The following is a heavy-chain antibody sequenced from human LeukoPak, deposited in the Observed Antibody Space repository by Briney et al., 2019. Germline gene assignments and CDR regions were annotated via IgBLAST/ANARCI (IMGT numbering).Heavy chain of an antibody. Sequence: PSETLSLTCTVSGYSISSGYYWGWIRPPPGKGLEWIGSIYHSGSTYYNPSLKSRVTISVDTSKNQFSLKLSSVTAADTAVYYCARDQMAEGDYWGQGTLVTVSS. CDR3: ARDQMAEGDY. CDR2: IYHSGST. D-gene: IGHD5-24*01. J-gene: IGHJ4*02. CDR1: GYSISSGYY. V-gene: IGHV4-38-2*02.